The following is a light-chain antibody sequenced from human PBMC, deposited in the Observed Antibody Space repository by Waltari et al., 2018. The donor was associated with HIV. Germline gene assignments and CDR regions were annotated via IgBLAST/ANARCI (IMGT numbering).Light chain of an antibody. CDR1: SGYSNHA. Sequence: QVVLTQSPSASASLGASVKLTCTLSSGYSNHAIAWHQQQSEKGPRHLMKINSDGSHNQGYGIPDRFSGSSSGAERYLTISSLQSEDEADYYCLTWDTGIGVFGGGTKLTVL. V-gene: IGLV4-69*01. J-gene: IGLJ2*01. CDR3: LTWDTGIGV. CDR2: INSDGSH.